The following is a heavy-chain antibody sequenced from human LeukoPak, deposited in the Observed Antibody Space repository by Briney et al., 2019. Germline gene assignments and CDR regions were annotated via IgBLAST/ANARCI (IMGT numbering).Heavy chain of an antibody. J-gene: IGHJ4*02. CDR1: GFRFGVYS. CDR3: ARDTTTVAAVRTFDY. V-gene: IGHV3-48*02. CDR2: INSFSSVM. Sequence: GGSLRLSCAASGFRFGVYSMNWVRQAPGKGLEWVSYINSFSSVMYYADSVRGRFTISRDDAKNSLYLQMNSLRDEDAAIYYCARDTTTVAAVRTFDYWGQGTLVAVSS. D-gene: IGHD6-19*01.